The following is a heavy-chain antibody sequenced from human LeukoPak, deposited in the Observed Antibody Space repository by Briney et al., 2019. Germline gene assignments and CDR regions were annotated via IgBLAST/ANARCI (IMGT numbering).Heavy chain of an antibody. J-gene: IGHJ4*02. D-gene: IGHD3-10*01. CDR3: AKDQFMVRGVDF. CDR1: GFTFSSYS. CDR2: IRYDGSNK. V-gene: IGHV3-30*02. Sequence: GGSLRLSCAASGFTFSSYSMNWVRQAPGKGLEWVAFIRYDGSNKYYADSVKGRFTISRDNSKNTLYLQMNSLRAEDTAVYYCAKDQFMVRGVDFWGQGTLVTVSS.